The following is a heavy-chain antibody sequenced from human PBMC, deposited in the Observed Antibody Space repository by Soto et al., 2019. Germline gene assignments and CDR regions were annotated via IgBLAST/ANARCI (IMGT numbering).Heavy chain of an antibody. V-gene: IGHV1-8*01. Sequence: QVQLVQSGAEVKKPGASVKVSCKASGYTFTSYDINWVRQATGQGLEWMGWMNPNSGNTGYAQKFQGRVTMTRNTSISTDYREISSLRSEDTAVYYCARGGIVLMVDAPEDWYFDLWGRGTLVTVSS. CDR2: MNPNSGNT. J-gene: IGHJ2*01. D-gene: IGHD2-8*01. CDR3: ARGGIVLMVDAPEDWYFDL. CDR1: GYTFTSYD.